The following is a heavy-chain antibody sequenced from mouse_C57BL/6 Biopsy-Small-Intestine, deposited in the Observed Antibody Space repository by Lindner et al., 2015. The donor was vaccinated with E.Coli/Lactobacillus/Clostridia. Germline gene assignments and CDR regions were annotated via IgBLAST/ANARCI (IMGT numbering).Heavy chain of an antibody. Sequence: VQLQESGAELVKPGASVKLSCKASGYTFTEYTIHWVKQRSGQGLEWIGWFYPGSGSIKYNEKFKDKATLTADKSSSTVYMELSRLTSEDSAVYFCARHEDALYYDYGAYYFDYWSQGTTLTVSS. D-gene: IGHD2-4*01. V-gene: IGHV1-62-2*01. CDR2: FYPGSGSI. CDR3: ARHEDALYYDYGAYYFDY. J-gene: IGHJ2*01. CDR1: GYTFTEYT.